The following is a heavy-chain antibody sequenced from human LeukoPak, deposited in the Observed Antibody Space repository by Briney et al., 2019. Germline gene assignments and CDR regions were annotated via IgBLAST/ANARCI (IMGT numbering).Heavy chain of an antibody. J-gene: IGHJ4*02. V-gene: IGHV4-59*01. CDR3: ASGKGVDYYGSGSYYELDY. D-gene: IGHD3-10*01. CDR2: IYCSGST. CDR1: GGSISSYY. Sequence: SETLSLTCTVSGGSISSYYWSWIRQPPGKGLEWIGYIYCSGSTNYNPSLKSRVTISVDTSKNQFSLNLSSVTAADTAVYYCASGKGVDYYGSGSYYELDYWGQGTLVTVSS.